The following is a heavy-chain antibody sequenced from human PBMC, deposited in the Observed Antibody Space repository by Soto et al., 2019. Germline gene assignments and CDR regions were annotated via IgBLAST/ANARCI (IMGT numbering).Heavy chain of an antibody. V-gene: IGHV1-69*01. CDR2: IIPIFGTA. D-gene: IGHD3-10*01. CDR3: ARGETYGSGKQTDYYGMDV. J-gene: IGHJ6*02. CDR1: GGTFSSYA. Sequence: QVQLVQSGAEVKKPGSSVKVSCKASGGTFSSYAISWVRQAPGQGLEWMGGIIPIFGTANYAQKFQGRVTITAVEATSTAYMELSSLRSEDTAVYYCARGETYGSGKQTDYYGMDVWGQGTTVTVSS.